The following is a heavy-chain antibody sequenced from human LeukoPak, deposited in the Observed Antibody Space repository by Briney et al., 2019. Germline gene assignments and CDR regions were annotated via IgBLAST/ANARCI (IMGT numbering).Heavy chain of an antibody. Sequence: PSETLSLTCVVSGGSVSGYYWGWIRQPPGRGLEWIGYVYYSGSTNYNPSLKSRITISVDTSRNQFSLQLSPVTAADTAVYYCARIHRYCSGGACYVLDNWGQGTLVAVSS. CDR1: GGSVSGYY. D-gene: IGHD2-15*01. V-gene: IGHV4-59*02. CDR2: VYYSGST. CDR3: ARIHRYCSGGACYVLDN. J-gene: IGHJ4*02.